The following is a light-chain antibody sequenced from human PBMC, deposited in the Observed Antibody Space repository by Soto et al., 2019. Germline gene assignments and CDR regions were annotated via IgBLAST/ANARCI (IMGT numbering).Light chain of an antibody. J-gene: IGLJ1*01. CDR3: SSYTTSNTLV. CDR2: EVS. Sequence: QSVLTQPASVSGSPGQSITISCTGTSSDVGGFNYVSWYQQFPGKAPKLMIYEVSNRPSGVSNRFSGSKSGNTASLTISGLQAEDEGDYYCSSYTTSNTLVFGTGTKVTV. V-gene: IGLV2-14*01. CDR1: SSDVGGFNY.